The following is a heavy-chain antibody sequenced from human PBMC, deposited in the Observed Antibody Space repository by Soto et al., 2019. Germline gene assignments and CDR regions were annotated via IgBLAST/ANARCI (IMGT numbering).Heavy chain of an antibody. CDR3: ARAKQWLAPFDY. Sequence: SETLSLTCAVSGGSISSGGYYWSWIRQHPGKGLEWIGYIYHTGSTKYKPSLRSRVNISVDTSENHSSLKVSSVTAADTAVYYCARAKQWLAPFDYWGQGILVTVSS. D-gene: IGHD6-19*01. CDR2: IYHTGST. J-gene: IGHJ4*02. CDR1: GGSISSGGYY. V-gene: IGHV4-31*02.